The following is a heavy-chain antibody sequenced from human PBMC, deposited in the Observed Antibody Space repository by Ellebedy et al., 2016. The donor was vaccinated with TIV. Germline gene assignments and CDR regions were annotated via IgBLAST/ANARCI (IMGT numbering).Heavy chain of an antibody. V-gene: IGHV5-51*01. CDR1: GYSFISYW. CDR2: IYPGDSDT. D-gene: IGHD6-19*01. Sequence: GESLKISCKGSGYSFISYWIGWVRQVPGKGLEWMGYIYPGDSDTRYSPSFQGQVTISVDKSISTAYLQWSSLKASDTAIYYCARGDRGSGWYWDKWGQGTLVTVSS. J-gene: IGHJ4*02. CDR3: ARGDRGSGWYWDK.